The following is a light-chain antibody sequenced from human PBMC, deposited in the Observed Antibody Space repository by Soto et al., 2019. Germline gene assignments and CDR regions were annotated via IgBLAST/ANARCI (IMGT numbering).Light chain of an antibody. CDR2: NNN. J-gene: IGLJ1*01. V-gene: IGLV1-51*01. CDR1: SSNIGNNY. CDR3: GTWDSSLSAYV. Sequence: QSVLTQPPSVSAAPGQKVTISCSGSSSNIGNNYVSWYRQLPGTAPKLLIYNNNKRPSGIPDRFSGSKSGTSASLSITGLQTGDEADYYCGTWDSSLSAYVFGTGTKLTVL.